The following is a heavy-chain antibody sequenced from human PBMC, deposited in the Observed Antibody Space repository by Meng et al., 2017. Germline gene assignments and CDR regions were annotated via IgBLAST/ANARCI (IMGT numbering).Heavy chain of an antibody. V-gene: IGHV4-4*02. J-gene: IGHJ4*02. Sequence: QVQLPGWGPGRVKPSGTLSLTCAVSGGSISSSNWWSWVRQPPGKGLEWIGEIYHSGSTNYNPSLKSRVTISVDKSKNTLYLQMNSLRVEDTAVYFCARDQGDAILEWLSDPFYWGQGTLVTVSS. CDR2: IYHSGST. D-gene: IGHD3-3*01. CDR3: ARDQGDAILEWLSDPFY. CDR1: GGSISSSNW.